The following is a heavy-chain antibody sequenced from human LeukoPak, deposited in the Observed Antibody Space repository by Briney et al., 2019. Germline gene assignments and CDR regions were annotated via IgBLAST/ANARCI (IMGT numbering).Heavy chain of an antibody. CDR2: INPNSGGT. CDR1: GYTFTGYY. J-gene: IGHJ5*02. CDR3: ARTIAAAVNWFDP. D-gene: IGHD6-13*01. Sequence: ASVKVSCKASGYTFTGYYRHWVRQAPGQGLEWMGWINPNSGGTNYAQKFQGRVTMTRDTSISTAYMELSRLRSDDTAVYYCARTIAAAVNWFDPWGQGTLVTVSS. V-gene: IGHV1-2*02.